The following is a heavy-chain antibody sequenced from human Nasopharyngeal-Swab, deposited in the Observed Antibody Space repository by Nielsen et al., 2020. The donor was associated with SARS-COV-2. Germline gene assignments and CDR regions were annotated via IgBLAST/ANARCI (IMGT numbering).Heavy chain of an antibody. D-gene: IGHD3-9*01. CDR1: GFPVPSNY. CDR3: AGDQLTAYGYYYYMDV. CDR2: LFAGGST. Sequence: GGSLRPSCPASGFPVPSNYMTGVPQLQGRGLGWVPILFAGGSTYYADSVRGRFTISRDYSKNTLYLQMNSLRAEDTAVYYCAGDQLTAYGYYYYMDVWGRGTTVTVSS. J-gene: IGHJ6*03. V-gene: IGHV3-66*01.